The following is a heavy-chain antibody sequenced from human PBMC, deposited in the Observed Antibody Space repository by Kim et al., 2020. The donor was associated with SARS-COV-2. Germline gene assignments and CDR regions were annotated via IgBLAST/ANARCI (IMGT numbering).Heavy chain of an antibody. CDR3: AKDFGQWQVIDY. D-gene: IGHD6-19*01. Sequence: GGSLRLSCAASGFTFSSYGMHWVRQAPGKGLEWVAVIWYDGSNKYYADSVKGRFTISRDNSKNTLYLQMNSLRAEDTAVYYCAKDFGQWQVIDYWGQGTLVTVSS. V-gene: IGHV3-33*06. CDR1: GFTFSSYG. CDR2: IWYDGSNK. J-gene: IGHJ4*02.